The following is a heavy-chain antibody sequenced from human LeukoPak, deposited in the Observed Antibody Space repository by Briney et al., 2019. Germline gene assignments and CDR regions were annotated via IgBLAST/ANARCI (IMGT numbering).Heavy chain of an antibody. CDR2: IRSSSDYI. CDR3: ARSRSVSNYKGMDV. V-gene: IGHV3-21*01. CDR1: GFTFSDYS. Sequence: GGSLRLSCPASGFTFSDYSMSWVRQAPGKGLEWVSSIRSSSDYIYYADSVKGRFTISRDNARNSLYLQMNSLRAEDTAVYYCARSRSVSNYKGMDVWGQGTTVTVSS. J-gene: IGHJ6*02. D-gene: IGHD5/OR15-5a*01.